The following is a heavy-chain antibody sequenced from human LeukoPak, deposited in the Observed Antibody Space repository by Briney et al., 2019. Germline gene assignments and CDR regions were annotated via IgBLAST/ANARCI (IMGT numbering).Heavy chain of an antibody. CDR2: INTKTGTP. CDR3: ARGSIVATRFDY. D-gene: IGHD5-12*01. J-gene: IGHJ4*02. Sequence: ASVKVSCKASGYTFNKNAINWVRQVPGQGLEWMGWINTKTGTPTYAQGFTGRFVFSLDMSVSTAFLQISSLKPTDTAVYYCARGSIVATRFDYWGQGTLVTVSS. V-gene: IGHV7-4-1*02. CDR1: GYTFNKNA.